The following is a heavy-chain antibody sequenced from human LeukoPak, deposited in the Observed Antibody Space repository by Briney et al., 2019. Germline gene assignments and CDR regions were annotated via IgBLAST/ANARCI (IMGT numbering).Heavy chain of an antibody. CDR2: IWYDGSNK. Sequence: GGSLRLSCAASGFTFSSYGMHWVRQAPGKGLEWVAVIWYDGSNKYYADSVKGRFTISRDNSKNTLYLQMYSLRAEDTAVYYCAKEGRGYSYGYSYFDYWGQGTLVTVSS. D-gene: IGHD5-18*01. V-gene: IGHV3-33*06. CDR1: GFTFSSYG. CDR3: AKEGRGYSYGYSYFDY. J-gene: IGHJ4*02.